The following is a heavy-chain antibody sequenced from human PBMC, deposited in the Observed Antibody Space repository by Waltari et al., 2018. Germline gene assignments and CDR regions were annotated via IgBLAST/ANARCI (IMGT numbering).Heavy chain of an antibody. CDR3: ARGITIFGVVGKEYFDL. V-gene: IGHV4-34*01. Sequence: QVQLQQWAAGLSTPSETLSLTCAVYGGSFSGYYWIWIRQPPGKGLEWIGEINHSGSTNYNPSLKSRVTISVDTSKNQFSLKLSSVTAADTAVYYCARGITIFGVVGKEYFDLWGRGTLVTVSS. D-gene: IGHD3-3*01. CDR2: INHSGST. CDR1: GGSFSGYY. J-gene: IGHJ2*01.